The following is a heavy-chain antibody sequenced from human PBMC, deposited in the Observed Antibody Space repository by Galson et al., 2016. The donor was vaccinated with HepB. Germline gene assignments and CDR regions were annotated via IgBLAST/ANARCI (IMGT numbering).Heavy chain of an antibody. CDR1: GFPFSNYW. D-gene: IGHD6-13*01. CDR3: TRVHREGIAAAGLQS. V-gene: IGHV3-74*01. CDR2: INSDGSST. Sequence: SLRLSCAASGFPFSNYWMHWVRQAPGKGPVWVSRINSDGSSTTYADSVKGRFTISRDNAKNTLYLQMNSLRAEDTALYYCTRVHREGIAAAGLQSWGQGTLGIVSS. J-gene: IGHJ4*02.